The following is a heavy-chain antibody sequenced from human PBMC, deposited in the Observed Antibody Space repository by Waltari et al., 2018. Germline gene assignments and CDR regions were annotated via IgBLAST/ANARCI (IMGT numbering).Heavy chain of an antibody. CDR1: GGTFSSYA. CDR3: ARLTYQLLQADNYYYGMDV. CDR2: IIPIFGTA. Sequence: QVQLVQSGAEVKKPGSSVKVSCKASGGTFSSYAISWVRQAPGQGLEWMGGIIPIFGTANYAQKFQGRVTITADESTSTAYMELSSLRSEDTAVYYCARLTYQLLQADNYYYGMDVWGQGTTVTVSS. V-gene: IGHV1-69*01. D-gene: IGHD2-2*01. J-gene: IGHJ6*02.